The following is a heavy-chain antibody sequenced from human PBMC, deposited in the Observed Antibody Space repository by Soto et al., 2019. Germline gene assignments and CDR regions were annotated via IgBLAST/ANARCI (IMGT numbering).Heavy chain of an antibody. J-gene: IGHJ4*02. CDR3: ARTGSSLLFDY. CDR1: GGSFSGYY. Sequence: PSETLSLTCAVYGGSFSGYYWSWIRQPPGKGLEWIGEINHSGSTNYNPSLKSRVTISVDTSKNQFSLKLSSVTAADTAVYYCARTGSSLLFDYWGQGTLVTVSS. CDR2: INHSGST. D-gene: IGHD6-6*01. V-gene: IGHV4-34*01.